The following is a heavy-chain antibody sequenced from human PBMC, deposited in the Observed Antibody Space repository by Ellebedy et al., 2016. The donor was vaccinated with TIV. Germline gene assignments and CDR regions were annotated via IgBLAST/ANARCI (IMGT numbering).Heavy chain of an antibody. V-gene: IGHV4-4*02. Sequence: SETLSLXXAVSGDPITGSHWWSWVRQPPGRGLEWIGEFSPGGSTNYNPSLKSRVTMSIDESKNGFSLKLTSVTAADTAVYYCARDLGSGRYPGHWGQGTLVTVSS. CDR2: FSPGGST. D-gene: IGHD3-10*01. CDR1: GDPITGSHW. J-gene: IGHJ4*02. CDR3: ARDLGSGRYPGH.